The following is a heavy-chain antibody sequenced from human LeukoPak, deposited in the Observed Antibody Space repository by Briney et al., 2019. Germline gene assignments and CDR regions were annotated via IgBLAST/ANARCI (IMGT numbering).Heavy chain of an antibody. CDR1: GGTFSSYA. J-gene: IGHJ4*02. V-gene: IGHV1-69*04. Sequence: KVSCKASGGTFSSYAISWVRQAPGQGLEWMGRIIPILGIANYAQKFQGRVTITADKSTSTAYIELSSLRSEDTAVYYCARVTQAYCGGDCYLGYWGQGTLVTVSS. CDR2: IIPILGIA. D-gene: IGHD2-21*02. CDR3: ARVTQAYCGGDCYLGY.